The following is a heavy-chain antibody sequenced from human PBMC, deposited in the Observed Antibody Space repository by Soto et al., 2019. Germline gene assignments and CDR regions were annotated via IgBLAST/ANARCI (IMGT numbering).Heavy chain of an antibody. J-gene: IGHJ5*02. D-gene: IGHD3-3*01. CDR3: ARCLWRGYKAWFDP. Sequence: QITLKESGPTRVKPTQTLTLTCTFSGFSLTTSGVGVGWIRQPPGKALEWLALIYWDDDKRYSPSLKTRLTITEDTSKNQVVLTMTNMDPVDTATYYCARCLWRGYKAWFDPWGQGTLVTVSS. V-gene: IGHV2-5*02. CDR1: GFSLTTSGVG. CDR2: IYWDDDK.